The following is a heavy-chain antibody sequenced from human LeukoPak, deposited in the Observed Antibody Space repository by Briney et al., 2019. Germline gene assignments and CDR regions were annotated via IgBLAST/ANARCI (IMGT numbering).Heavy chain of an antibody. CDR1: GGSISSYY. D-gene: IGHD2-8*01. CDR3: ARAFNGGARYFDY. J-gene: IGHJ4*02. Sequence: SETLSLTCTVSGGSISSYYWGWIRQPPGKGLEWIGYIYYSGSTNYNPSLKSRVTISVDTSKNQFSLKLSSVTAADTAVYYCARAFNGGARYFDYWGQGTLVTVSS. V-gene: IGHV4-59*01. CDR2: IYYSGST.